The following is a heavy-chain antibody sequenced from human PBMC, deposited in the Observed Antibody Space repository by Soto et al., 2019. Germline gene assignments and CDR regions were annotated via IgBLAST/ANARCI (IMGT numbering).Heavy chain of an antibody. CDR3: ARVERGTATTVVDAFDI. V-gene: IGHV4-34*01. CDR1: GGFVISGSYY. CDR2: MSHSGGT. D-gene: IGHD1-1*01. Sequence: SETLSLTCAVYGGFVISGSYYWSWIRQPPGKGLEWIGEMSHSGGTHFNPSLKSRVTISVDTSKNQFSLKMSSVTAADTALYYCARVERGTATTVVDAFDIWGPGKMVTVSS. J-gene: IGHJ3*02.